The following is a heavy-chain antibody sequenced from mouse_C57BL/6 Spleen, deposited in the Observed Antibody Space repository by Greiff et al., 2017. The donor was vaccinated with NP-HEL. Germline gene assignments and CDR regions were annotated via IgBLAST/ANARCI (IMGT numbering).Heavy chain of an antibody. CDR2: IDPEDGDT. D-gene: IGHD2-5*01. Sequence: HVKQSGAELVRPGASVKLSCTASGFNIKDYYMHWVKQRPEQGLEWIGRIDPEDGDTEYAPKFQGKATMTADTSSNTAYLQLSSLTSEDTAVYYCTLYSNYFDYWGQGTTLTVSS. CDR1: GFNIKDYY. V-gene: IGHV14-1*01. CDR3: TLYSNYFDY. J-gene: IGHJ2*01.